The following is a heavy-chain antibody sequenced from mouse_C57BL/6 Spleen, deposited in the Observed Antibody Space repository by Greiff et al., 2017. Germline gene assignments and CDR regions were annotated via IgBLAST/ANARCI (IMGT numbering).Heavy chain of an antibody. CDR3: ARFLPYDGDFDY. CDR2: IHPNSGST. J-gene: IGHJ2*01. D-gene: IGHD2-12*01. CDR1: GYTFTSYW. Sequence: VQLQQSGAELVKPGASVKLSCKASGYTFTSYWMHWVKQRPGQGLEWIGMIHPNSGSTNYNEKFKSKATLTVDKSSSTAYMQLSSLTSEDAAVYCCARFLPYDGDFDYWGQGTTLTVSS. V-gene: IGHV1-64*01.